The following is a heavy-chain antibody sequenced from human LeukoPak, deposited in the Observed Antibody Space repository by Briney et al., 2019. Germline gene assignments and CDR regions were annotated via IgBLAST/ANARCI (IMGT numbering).Heavy chain of an antibody. J-gene: IGHJ5*02. CDR3: TRVLGKEYYDFWSDPNWFDP. CDR1: GFTFGDYA. Sequence: GGSLRLSCTASGFTFGDYAMSWVRQAPGKGLEWVGFIRSIAYGGTTEYAASVKGRFTISRDDSKSIAYLQMNSLKTEDTAVYYCTRVLGKEYYDFWSDPNWFDPWGQGTLVTVSS. V-gene: IGHV3-49*04. D-gene: IGHD3-3*01. CDR2: IRSIAYGGTT.